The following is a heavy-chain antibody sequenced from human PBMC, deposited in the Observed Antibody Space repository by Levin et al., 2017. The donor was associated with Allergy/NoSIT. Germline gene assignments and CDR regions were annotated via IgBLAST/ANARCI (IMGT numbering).Heavy chain of an antibody. V-gene: IGHV3-48*01. CDR1: GFTFSIYT. D-gene: IGHD3-3*01. Sequence: GGSLRLSCAASGFTFSIYTMNWVRQAPGKGLEWVSYISSSSSIIYYADSVKGRFTISRDNAKNSLYLQMNSLRAEDTAVYFCARDGVANWYFDLWGRGTLVTVSS. J-gene: IGHJ2*01. CDR3: ARDGVANWYFDL. CDR2: ISSSSSII.